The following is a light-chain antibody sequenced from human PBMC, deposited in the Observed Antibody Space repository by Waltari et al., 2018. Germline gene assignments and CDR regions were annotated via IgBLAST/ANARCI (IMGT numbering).Light chain of an antibody. V-gene: IGLV2-14*03. CDR3: SSYSTSTALDV. CDR1: NSDVGDYNS. CDR2: DVS. Sequence: QSALAQPASVSGSPGQSITISCSGTNSDVGDYNSVSWYQQFPGKAPQLLIYDVSSRPAGVSNRFSGSKSGNTASLTSAGLQAEDEADYYCSSYSTSTALDVFGTGTKVTVL. J-gene: IGLJ1*01.